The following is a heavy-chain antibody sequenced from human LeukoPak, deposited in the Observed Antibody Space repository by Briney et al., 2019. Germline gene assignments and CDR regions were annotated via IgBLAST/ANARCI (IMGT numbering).Heavy chain of an antibody. J-gene: IGHJ4*02. CDR2: IYHSGST. V-gene: IGHV4-30-2*01. Sequence: SETLSLTCAVSGGSISSGGYSWSWIRQPPGKGLEWIGYIYHSGSTYYNPSLKSRLTISLDTPKNQFSLKLSSVTAADTAVYYCARAIYDFWSGYPHHLDYWGQGTLVTVSS. CDR1: GGSISSGGYS. CDR3: ARAIYDFWSGYPHHLDY. D-gene: IGHD3-3*01.